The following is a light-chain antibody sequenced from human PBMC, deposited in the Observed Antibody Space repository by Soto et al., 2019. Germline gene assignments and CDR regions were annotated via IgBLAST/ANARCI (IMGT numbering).Light chain of an antibody. CDR1: SSNIGAGYD. CDR2: GNN. J-gene: IGLJ2*01. CDR3: CSYAGRATYV. Sequence: QAVVTQPPSVSGAPGQRVTISCTGSSSNIGAGYDVHWYQQFPGTAPKLLIYGNNNRPSGVPDRFSGSKSGTSASLAITGLQAEDEADYYCCSYAGRATYVFGGGTKLTVL. V-gene: IGLV1-40*01.